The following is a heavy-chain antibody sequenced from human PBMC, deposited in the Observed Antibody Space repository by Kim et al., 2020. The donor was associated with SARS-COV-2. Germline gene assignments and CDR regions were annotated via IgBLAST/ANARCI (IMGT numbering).Heavy chain of an antibody. J-gene: IGHJ6*01. V-gene: IGHV3-30-3*01. CDR3: ARADLVIVVVSAAIHYYYGMDV. Sequence: GGSLRLSCAASGFTFSSYAMHWVRQAPGQGLEWVAVISYDGSYKYYADSVKGRFTISRDNSKNTLYLQMNSLRAEDTAVYYCARADLVIVVVSAAIHYYYGMDVWGQGSTVTVS. CDR1: GFTFSSYA. D-gene: IGHD2-2*02. CDR2: ISYDGSYK.